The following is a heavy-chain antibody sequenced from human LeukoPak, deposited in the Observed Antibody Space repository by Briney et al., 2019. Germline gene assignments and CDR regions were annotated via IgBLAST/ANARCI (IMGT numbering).Heavy chain of an antibody. CDR2: INPSGGST. Sequence: ASVKVSCKASGYPFTSYYMHWVRQAPGQGLEWMGIINPSGGSTSYAQKFQGRVTMTRDTSTSTVYMELSSLRSEDTAVFYCARKSSPANTTATTLDYWGQGTLVTVSP. V-gene: IGHV1-46*01. CDR1: GYPFTSYY. D-gene: IGHD4-17*01. J-gene: IGHJ4*02. CDR3: ARKSSPANTTATTLDY.